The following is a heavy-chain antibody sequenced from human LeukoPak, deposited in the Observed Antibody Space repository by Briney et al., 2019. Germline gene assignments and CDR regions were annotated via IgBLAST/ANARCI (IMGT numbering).Heavy chain of an antibody. CDR3: ARERSSQGYFDF. J-gene: IGHJ4*02. D-gene: IGHD6-6*01. Sequence: ASVKVSCKASGYTFTSYDINWVRQATGQGLEWMGWMNPNSGNTGYAQKFQGRVTITRNTSISTAYMELSSLKASDTAMYYCARERSSQGYFDFWGQGTLVTVSS. CDR1: GYTFTSYD. V-gene: IGHV1-8*03. CDR2: MNPNSGNT.